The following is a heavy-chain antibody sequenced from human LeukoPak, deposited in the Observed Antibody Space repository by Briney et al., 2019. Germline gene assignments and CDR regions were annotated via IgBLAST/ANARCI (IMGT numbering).Heavy chain of an antibody. CDR3: ARLLGTVTAGAFDI. J-gene: IGHJ3*02. Sequence: SETLSLTCTVSGVSISSYYWSWIRQPPGKGLEWIGYIYYSGSTNYNPSLKSRVTISVDTSKNQFSLKLSSVTAADTAVYYCARLLGTVTAGAFDIWGQGTMVTVSS. V-gene: IGHV4-59*08. CDR1: GVSISSYY. CDR2: IYYSGST. D-gene: IGHD4-17*01.